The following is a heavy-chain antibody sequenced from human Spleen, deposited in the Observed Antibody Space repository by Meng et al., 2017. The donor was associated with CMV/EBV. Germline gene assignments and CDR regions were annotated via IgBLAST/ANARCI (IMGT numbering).Heavy chain of an antibody. D-gene: IGHD1-26*01. CDR2: IYYSGST. CDR3: ARVGGSYLHFDF. CDR1: GGSISSGSYY. Sequence: SETLSLTCTVSGGSISSGSYYWGWIRQPPGKGLEWIGSIYYSGSTYYNPSLKSRVTISVDTSKNQFSLKLSSVTAADAAVYYCARVGGSYLHFDFWGQGTLVTVSS. J-gene: IGHJ4*02. V-gene: IGHV4-39*07.